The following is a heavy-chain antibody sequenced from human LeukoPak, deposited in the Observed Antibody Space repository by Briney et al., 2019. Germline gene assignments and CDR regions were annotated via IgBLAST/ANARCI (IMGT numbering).Heavy chain of an antibody. Sequence: GGSLRLSCAASGFTFSSYAMSWVRQAPGKGLEWVSAISGSGGSTYYADSVKGRFTISRDNSKNTLYLQMSSLRAEDTAVYYCAKVPGYSSGWYGSHFDYRGQGTLVTVSS. J-gene: IGHJ4*02. CDR2: ISGSGGST. D-gene: IGHD6-19*01. CDR3: AKVPGYSSGWYGSHFDY. CDR1: GFTFSSYA. V-gene: IGHV3-23*01.